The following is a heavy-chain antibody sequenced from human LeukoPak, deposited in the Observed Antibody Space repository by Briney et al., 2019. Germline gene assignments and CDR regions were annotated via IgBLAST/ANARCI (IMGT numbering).Heavy chain of an antibody. J-gene: IGHJ4*02. CDR1: GFTFSSYA. CDR3: AREGGYYDSSGYYYTD. CDR2: ISGSGGST. D-gene: IGHD3-22*01. Sequence: PGGSLRLPCAASGFTFSSYAMSWVRQAPGKGLEWVSAISGSGGSTYYADSVKGRFTISRDNSKNTLYLQMNSLRAEDTAVYYCAREGGYYDSSGYYYTDWGQGTLVTVSS. V-gene: IGHV3-23*01.